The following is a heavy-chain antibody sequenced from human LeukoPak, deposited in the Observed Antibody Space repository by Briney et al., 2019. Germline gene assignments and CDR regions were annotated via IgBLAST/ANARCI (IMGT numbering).Heavy chain of an antibody. CDR2: IIPIFGTA. CDR1: GGTFSSYA. CDR3: ARDIVVVPAAYYYYYYGMDV. J-gene: IGHJ6*02. Sequence: EASVKVSCKASGGTFSSYAISWVRQAPGQGLEWMGGIIPIFGTANYAQKFQGRVTITADESTSAAYMELSSLRSEDTAVYYCARDIVVVPAAYYYYYYGMDVWGQGTTVTVSS. D-gene: IGHD2-2*01. V-gene: IGHV1-69*01.